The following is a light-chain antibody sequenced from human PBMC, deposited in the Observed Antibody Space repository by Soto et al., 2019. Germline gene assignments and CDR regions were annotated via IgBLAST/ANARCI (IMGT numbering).Light chain of an antibody. Sequence: QSALTQPRSVSGSPGQSVTISCTGTSSDVGGYNYVSWYQQHPGKAPKLMIYDVNKRPSGVPDRFSGSKSGNTASLTISGLQAEYEADYYCCSYAGSYTLVFGGGTKLTVL. CDR1: SSDVGGYNY. V-gene: IGLV2-11*01. J-gene: IGLJ2*01. CDR2: DVN. CDR3: CSYAGSYTLV.